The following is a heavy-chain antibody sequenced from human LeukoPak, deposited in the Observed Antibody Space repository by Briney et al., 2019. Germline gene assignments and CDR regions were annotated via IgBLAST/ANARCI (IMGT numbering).Heavy chain of an antibody. D-gene: IGHD1-26*01. CDR1: GFTFSSSA. CDR2: ISVSGSST. J-gene: IGHJ4*02. Sequence: GGSLRLSCAASGFTFSSSAMTWVRQAPGKGLEWVSTISVSGSSTYYADSVKGRFTISRDNSKNTLYLQVNSLRAEDTAVYYCARRSGEGYFDCWGQGTLVTVSS. V-gene: IGHV3-23*01. CDR3: ARRSGEGYFDC.